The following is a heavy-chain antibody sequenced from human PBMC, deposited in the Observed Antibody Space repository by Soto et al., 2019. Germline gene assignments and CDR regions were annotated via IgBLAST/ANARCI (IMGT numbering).Heavy chain of an antibody. CDR2: IHHTGRT. V-gene: IGHV4-30-2*06. Sequence: SETLSLTCTVSGGSISSSSYYWGWIRQSPGKGLQWIGYIHHTGRTYYSPSLYNRVSISIDRSKNQFSLQLTSVTAADTAVYYCASLPMVRGVIGWFDPWGQGTLVTVSS. J-gene: IGHJ5*02. D-gene: IGHD3-10*01. CDR1: GGSISSSSYY. CDR3: ASLPMVRGVIGWFDP.